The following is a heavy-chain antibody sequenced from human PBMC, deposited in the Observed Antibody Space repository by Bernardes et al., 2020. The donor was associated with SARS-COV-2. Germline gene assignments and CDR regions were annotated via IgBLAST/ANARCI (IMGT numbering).Heavy chain of an antibody. CDR3: VRGGSYSPFDY. D-gene: IGHD3-10*01. CDR2: TRNKANSYTT. Sequence: GGFPRLSPAASGFTPSAHYIDWVLPSPGKGLEWVVRTRNKANSYTTEYAASVKGRFTISRDDSKNSLYLQMNSLKTEDTAVYYCVRGGSYSPFDYWGQGTLITVSS. V-gene: IGHV3-72*01. J-gene: IGHJ4*02. CDR1: GFTPSAHY.